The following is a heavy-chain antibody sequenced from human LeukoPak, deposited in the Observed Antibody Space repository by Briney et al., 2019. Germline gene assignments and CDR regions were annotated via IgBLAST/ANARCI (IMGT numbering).Heavy chain of an antibody. CDR2: IYYSGST. D-gene: IGHD2-15*01. CDR1: GGSVSSGSYY. V-gene: IGHV4-61*01. J-gene: IGHJ3*02. Sequence: SETLSLTCTVSGGSVSSGSYYWSWIRQPPGKGLEWIGYIYYSGSTNYNPSLKSRVTISVDTSKNQFSLKLSSVTAADTAVYYCARVLMVVAATDAFAIWGQGTMVTVSS. CDR3: ARVLMVVAATDAFAI.